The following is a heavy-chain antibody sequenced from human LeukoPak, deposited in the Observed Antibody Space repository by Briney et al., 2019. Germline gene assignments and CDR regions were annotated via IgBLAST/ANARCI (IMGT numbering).Heavy chain of an antibody. D-gene: IGHD6-19*01. CDR1: GFTFSSYS. V-gene: IGHV3-48*01. J-gene: IGHJ4*02. Sequence: GGSLRLSCAASGFTFSSYSMNWVRQAPGKGLEWVSYISSSSSTIYYADSVKGRFTISRDNAKNSLYLQMNSLRAEDTAVYYCARVGYSSGSDYWGQGTLVTVSS. CDR3: ARVGYSSGSDY. CDR2: ISSSSSTI.